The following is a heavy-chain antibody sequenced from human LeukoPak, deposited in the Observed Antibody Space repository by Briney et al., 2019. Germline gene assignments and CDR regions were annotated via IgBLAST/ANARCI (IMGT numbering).Heavy chain of an antibody. Sequence: SETLSLTCAVYGGSFSGYYWSWIRQPPGKGLEWIGEINHSGSTNYNPSLKSRVIISVDTSKNQFSLKLSSVTAADTAVYYCARGRYSGSYCDYWGQGTLVTVSS. CDR2: INHSGST. CDR1: GGSFSGYY. V-gene: IGHV4-34*01. D-gene: IGHD1-26*01. CDR3: ARGRYSGSYCDY. J-gene: IGHJ4*02.